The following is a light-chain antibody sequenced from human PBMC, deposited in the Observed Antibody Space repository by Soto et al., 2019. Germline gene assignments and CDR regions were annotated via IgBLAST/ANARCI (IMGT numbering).Light chain of an antibody. Sequence: DIVMTQSPSALSVYLGERCTLCCRPSQSVSSNLAWYQQKPGQAPRLLIYGASTRATGIPARFSGSGSGTEFTLTSSSLQSEDFALYFCQQYNNWPFSFGQGTRLEIK. J-gene: IGKJ5*01. CDR3: QQYNNWPFS. V-gene: IGKV3-15*01. CDR1: QSVSSN. CDR2: GAS.